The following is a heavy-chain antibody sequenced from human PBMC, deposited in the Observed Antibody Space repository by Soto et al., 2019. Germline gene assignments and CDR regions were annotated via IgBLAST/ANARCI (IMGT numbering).Heavy chain of an antibody. V-gene: IGHV5-51*01. Sequence: GESQKISCKASGYSFTSYCIGWLRQMPGKGLEWMGIISPGDSDTRYSPSFHGQVTISTHNSISTAYLQRTSLKASDTAIYYCGGPMSTVTTSDCWGQGTLGTVSS. CDR3: GGPMSTVTTSDC. CDR1: GYSFTSYC. D-gene: IGHD4-17*01. J-gene: IGHJ4*02. CDR2: ISPGDSDT.